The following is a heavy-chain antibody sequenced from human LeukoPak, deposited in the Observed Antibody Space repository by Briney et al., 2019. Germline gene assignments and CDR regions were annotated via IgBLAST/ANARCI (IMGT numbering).Heavy chain of an antibody. CDR1: GGSISSYY. CDR2: IYYSGST. D-gene: IGHD3-22*01. V-gene: IGHV4-59*01. Sequence: SETLSLTCTVSGGSISSYYWSWIRQPPGKGLEWIGYIYYSGSTNYNPSLKSRVTISVDTSNNQFSLKLNSVTAADPAVYYCAGAGDSGGYYYPMFDYWGQGPLVTVSS. CDR3: AGAGDSGGYYYPMFDY. J-gene: IGHJ4*02.